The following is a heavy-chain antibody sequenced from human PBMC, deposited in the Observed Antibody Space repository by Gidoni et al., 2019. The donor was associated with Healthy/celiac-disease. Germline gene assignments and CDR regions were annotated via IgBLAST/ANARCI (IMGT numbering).Heavy chain of an antibody. J-gene: IGHJ2*01. Sequence: EVQLVESGGGLVLPGGSLRLSFAASGFPFRCYDMNWVRQAPGKGLEWVSYISSSGSTIYYADSVKGRFTISRDNAKNSLYLQMNSLRAEDTAVYYCAREPYYYDSSGYYYRYFDLWGRGTLVTVSS. D-gene: IGHD3-22*01. CDR3: AREPYYYDSSGYYYRYFDL. V-gene: IGHV3-48*03. CDR1: GFPFRCYD. CDR2: ISSSGSTI.